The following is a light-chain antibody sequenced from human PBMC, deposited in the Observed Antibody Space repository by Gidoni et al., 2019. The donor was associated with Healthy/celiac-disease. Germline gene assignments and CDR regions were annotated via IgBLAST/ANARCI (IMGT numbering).Light chain of an antibody. CDR1: QGISSY. CDR3: QQYYSYPRT. CDR2: AAA. J-gene: IGKJ1*01. V-gene: IGKV1-8*01. Sequence: AIRMTQSPSSFSASTGDRVTITCRASQGISSYLAWYQHKPGKAPTLLIYAAATLQSGVPSRFSGSGSGTDFTLTISCLQSEDFATYYCQQYYSYPRTFGQGTKVEIK.